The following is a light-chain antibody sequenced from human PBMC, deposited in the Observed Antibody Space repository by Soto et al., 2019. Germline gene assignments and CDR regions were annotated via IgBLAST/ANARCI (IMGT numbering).Light chain of an antibody. J-gene: IGKJ4*01. CDR1: QSIGSY. Sequence: EIVLTQSPATLSLSPGETATLSCRASQSIGSYLAWYQQKPGQSPRLLIYDASNRATGIPARFSGSGAGTAFTLTISSLEPDDFAVYYCQQRSNWITFGGGTKVEV. CDR3: QQRSNWIT. CDR2: DAS. V-gene: IGKV3-11*01.